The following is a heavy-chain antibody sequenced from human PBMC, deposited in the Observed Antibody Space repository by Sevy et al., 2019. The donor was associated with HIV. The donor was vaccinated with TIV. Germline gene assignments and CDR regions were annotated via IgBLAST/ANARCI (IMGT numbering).Heavy chain of an antibody. CDR1: GGSFSGYY. D-gene: IGHD2-21*02. Sequence: SETLSLTCAVYGGSFSGYYWSWIRQPPGKGLEWIGDINHSGSTNYNPSLKSRVTISVDTSKNQFSLKLSSVTAADTAVYYCARHGTPRMDGGNSRGYYYYGMDVWGQGTTVTVSS. CDR3: ARHGTPRMDGGNSRGYYYYGMDV. V-gene: IGHV4-34*01. J-gene: IGHJ6*02. CDR2: INHSGST.